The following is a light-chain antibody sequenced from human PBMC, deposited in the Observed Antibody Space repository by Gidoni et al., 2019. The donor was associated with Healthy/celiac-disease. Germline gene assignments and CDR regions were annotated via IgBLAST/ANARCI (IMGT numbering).Light chain of an antibody. Sequence: EIVLTQSPGTLSLSPGERATLSCRARQSVSSSYLAWYQQKPGQAPRLLIYGASSRATGIPDRFSGSGSGTDFTLTISRLEPEDFAVYSCQQYGSSPLTFGGXTKVEI. J-gene: IGKJ4*01. CDR2: GAS. V-gene: IGKV3-20*01. CDR3: QQYGSSPLT. CDR1: QSVSSSY.